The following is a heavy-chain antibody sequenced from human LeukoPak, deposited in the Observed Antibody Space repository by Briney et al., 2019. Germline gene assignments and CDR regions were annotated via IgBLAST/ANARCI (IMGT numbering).Heavy chain of an antibody. V-gene: IGHV1-2*04. CDR2: INPNSGGA. J-gene: IGHJ5*02. CDR1: GYTFTGYC. D-gene: IGHD1-26*01. CDR3: ARGGTSGSRYWFDP. Sequence: ASVKVSCKASGYTFTGYCMHWVRQAPGQGLEWMGWINPNSGGANYAQKFQGWVTMTRDTSISTAYMELSRLRSDDTAVYYCARGGTSGSRYWFDPWGQGTLVTVSS.